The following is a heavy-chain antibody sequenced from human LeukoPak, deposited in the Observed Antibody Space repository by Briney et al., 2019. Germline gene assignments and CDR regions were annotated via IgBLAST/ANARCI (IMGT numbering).Heavy chain of an antibody. CDR1: GFTFSSYE. CDR3: VRSGSYFSK. D-gene: IGHD1-26*01. CDR2: ISSSGNTI. J-gene: IGHJ4*02. V-gene: IGHV3-48*03. Sequence: GGSLRLSCAASGFTFSSYEMNWVRQAPGKGLEWVSHISSSGNTIYYADSVKGRFTISRDNAKNSLYLQMNSLRAEDTAMYYCVRSGSYFSKWGQGTLVTVSS.